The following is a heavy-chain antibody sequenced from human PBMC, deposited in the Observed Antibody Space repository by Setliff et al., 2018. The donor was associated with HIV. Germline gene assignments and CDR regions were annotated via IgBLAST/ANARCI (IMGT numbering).Heavy chain of an antibody. CDR1: VESFSGFY. CDR2: INHSGST. D-gene: IGHD3-10*01. J-gene: IGHJ4*02. CDR3: ARGWFGGYYFDY. Sequence: SATLSLTCAVYVESFSGFYWSWIRQPPGKGLEWIGEINHSGSTNYNPSLKSRVTISVDTPKNQFSLKLSFVTAADTAVYYCARGWFGGYYFDYWGQGTLVTVSS. V-gene: IGHV4-34*01.